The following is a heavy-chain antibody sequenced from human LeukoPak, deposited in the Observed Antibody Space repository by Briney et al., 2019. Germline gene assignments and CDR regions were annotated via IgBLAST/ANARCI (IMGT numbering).Heavy chain of an antibody. V-gene: IGHV1-3*01. CDR3: ARDWYNYSYYMDV. J-gene: IGHJ6*03. CDR1: GYTFTSYA. D-gene: IGHD1-14*01. CDR2: INAGNGNT. Sequence: ASVKVSCKASGYTFTSYAMHWVRQAPGQRLEWMGWINAGNGNTKYSQKFQGRVTITRDTSASTAYMELSSLRSEDTAVYYCARDWYNYSYYMDVWGKGTTVTVSS.